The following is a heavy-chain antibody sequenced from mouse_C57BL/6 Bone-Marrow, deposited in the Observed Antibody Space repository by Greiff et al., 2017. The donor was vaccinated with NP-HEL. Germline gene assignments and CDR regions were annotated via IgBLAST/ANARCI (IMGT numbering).Heavy chain of an antibody. CDR3: AKTHDGYFVGFAY. D-gene: IGHD2-3*01. CDR1: GFSLTSYG. CDR2: IWRGGST. Sequence: QVQLQQSGPGLVQPSQSLSITCTVSGFSLTSYGVHWVRQSPGKVLEWLGVIWRGGSTDYNAAFMSKLSITKDNSKSQVFFKMNSLQADDTAIYYCAKTHDGYFVGFAYWCQGTLVTVSA. V-gene: IGHV2-5*01. J-gene: IGHJ3*01.